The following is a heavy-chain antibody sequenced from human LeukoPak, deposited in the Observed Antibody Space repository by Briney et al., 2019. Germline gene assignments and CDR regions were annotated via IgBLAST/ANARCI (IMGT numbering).Heavy chain of an antibody. D-gene: IGHD2-2*01. J-gene: IGHJ4*02. CDR3: ARSDCTSTSCSHYFDY. V-gene: IGHV3-30*03. CDR2: ISYDGSKK. Sequence: PGRSLRLSCAASGFTFSSYGMHWVRQAPGKGLEWVAVISYDGSKKYYADSVKGRFTISRGNSKNTLFLQMNSLRAEDTAVYYCARSDCTSTSCSHYFDYWGQGTLVTVSS. CDR1: GFTFSSYG.